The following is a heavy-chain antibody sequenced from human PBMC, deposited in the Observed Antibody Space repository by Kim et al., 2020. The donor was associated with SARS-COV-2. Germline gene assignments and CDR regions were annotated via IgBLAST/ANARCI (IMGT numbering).Heavy chain of an antibody. Sequence: TYYTRSVKGRYTISRDDSRTTVSRQMSGLRGDDTAVYYCARGPLLRYGMDVWGQGTTVTVS. V-gene: IGHV3-23*01. D-gene: IGHD4-17*01. CDR2: T. CDR3: ARGPLLRYGMDV. J-gene: IGHJ6*02.